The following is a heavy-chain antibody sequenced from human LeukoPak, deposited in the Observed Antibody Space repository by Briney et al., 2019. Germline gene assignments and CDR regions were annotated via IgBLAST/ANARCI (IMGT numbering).Heavy chain of an antibody. J-gene: IGHJ4*02. D-gene: IGHD7-27*01. CDR2: IREDGREK. CDR1: GFSFSSYW. V-gene: IGHV3-7*03. Sequence: GGSLRLSCVASGFSFSSYWMSWVRQAPGKGLEWVANIREDGREKYYVDSVKGRFTISRDNAKNSLYLQMNSLRAEDTAVYYCARDPNWGSPSGYFDYWGQGTLVTVSS. CDR3: ARDPNWGSPSGYFDY.